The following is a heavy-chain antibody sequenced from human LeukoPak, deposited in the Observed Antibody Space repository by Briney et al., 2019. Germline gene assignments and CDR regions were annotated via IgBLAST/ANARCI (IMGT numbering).Heavy chain of an antibody. CDR1: GFTFSDYY. Sequence: GGSLRLSCAASGFTFSDYYMSWIRQAPGKGLEWVSYISSSGSTIYYADSVKGRFTISRDNAKNSLYLQMNSLRAEDTAVYYCARARYSGYDYYYYYMDVWGKGTTVTVSS. CDR3: ARARYSGYDYYYYYMDV. V-gene: IGHV3-11*04. D-gene: IGHD5-12*01. CDR2: ISSSGSTI. J-gene: IGHJ6*03.